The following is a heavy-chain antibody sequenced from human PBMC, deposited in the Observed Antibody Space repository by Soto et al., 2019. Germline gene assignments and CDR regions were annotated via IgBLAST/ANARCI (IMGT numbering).Heavy chain of an antibody. CDR3: ARDRGYYDSSGEFDAFDI. Sequence: SVKVSCKASGGTFSSYAISWVRQAPGQGLEWMGGIIPIFGTANYAQKFQGRVTITADESTSTAYMELSSLRSEDTAVYYCARDRGYYDSSGEFDAFDIWGQGTMVTVSS. V-gene: IGHV1-69*13. CDR2: IIPIFGTA. J-gene: IGHJ3*02. D-gene: IGHD3-22*01. CDR1: GGTFSSYA.